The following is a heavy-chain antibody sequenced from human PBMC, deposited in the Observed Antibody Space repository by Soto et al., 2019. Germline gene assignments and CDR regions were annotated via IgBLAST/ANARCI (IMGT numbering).Heavy chain of an antibody. V-gene: IGHV3-21*01. CDR2: ISSSSSYI. CDR3: ARCGGDYESIPPGNYYYYGMDV. CDR1: GFTFSSYS. Sequence: GGSLRLSCAASGFTFSSYSMNWVRQAPGKGLEWVSSISSSSSYIYYADSVKGRFTISRDNAKNSLYLQMNSLRAEDTAVYYCARCGGDYESIPPGNYYYYGMDVWGQGTTVTVSS. D-gene: IGHD2-21*02. J-gene: IGHJ6*02.